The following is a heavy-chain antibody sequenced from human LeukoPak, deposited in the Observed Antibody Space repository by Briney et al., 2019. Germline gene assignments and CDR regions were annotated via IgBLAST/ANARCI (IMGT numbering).Heavy chain of an antibody. CDR2: ISDSGGKI. D-gene: IGHD6-19*01. Sequence: PGGSLRLSCAASGFIFRNYGMTWVRQAPGEGLEWVSTISDSGGKIYYADSVRGRFTISRDNSKNTLYLQMNSLRAEDTAVYYCARRSGIAVAGAFDYWGQGTLVTVSS. CDR1: GFIFRNYG. CDR3: ARRSGIAVAGAFDY. V-gene: IGHV3-23*01. J-gene: IGHJ4*02.